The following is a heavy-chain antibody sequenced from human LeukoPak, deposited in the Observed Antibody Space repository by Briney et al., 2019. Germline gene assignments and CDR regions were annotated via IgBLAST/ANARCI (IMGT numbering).Heavy chain of an antibody. CDR3: ARSDSSGYYLAGHLDS. CDR1: GFTFSSYA. V-gene: IGHV3-21*01. Sequence: GGSLRLSCVASGFTFSSYAMNWVRQAPGKGLEWVSFISGSSSYIYYADPAKGRFTISRDNARKSVYLHINSLRADDTAVYYCARSDSSGYYLAGHLDSWGLGTLVTVSS. D-gene: IGHD3-22*01. CDR2: ISGSSSYI. J-gene: IGHJ4*02.